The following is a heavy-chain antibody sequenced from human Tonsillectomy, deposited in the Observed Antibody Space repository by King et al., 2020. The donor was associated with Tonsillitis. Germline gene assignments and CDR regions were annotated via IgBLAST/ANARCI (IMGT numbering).Heavy chain of an antibody. CDR2: IKKDGSET. J-gene: IGHJ3*02. Sequence: VQLVESGGGLVQPGGSLRLSCAASGFTFSTYWLTWVRQAPGKGLEWVANIKKDGSETYYVDSLKGRFTVSRDNAKNSLYLQMNSLRAEDTAVYYCARDSSPALSGSWYDAFDIWGQGTMVTVSS. V-gene: IGHV3-7*01. CDR3: ARDSSPALSGSWYDAFDI. CDR1: GFTFSTYW. D-gene: IGHD2-15*01.